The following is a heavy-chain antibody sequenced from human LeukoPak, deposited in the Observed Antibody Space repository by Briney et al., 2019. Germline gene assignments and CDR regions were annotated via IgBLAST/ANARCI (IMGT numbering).Heavy chain of an antibody. J-gene: IGHJ4*02. D-gene: IGHD3-3*01. CDR3: ARSGSDFDY. CDR1: GFTFSNYW. Sequence: GGSLRLSCEASGFTFSNYWMSWVRQTPGKGLEWVANIKEDGSEKNYVDSVKGRSTLSRDNAKNSLYLQMNSLRAEDTAVYYCARSGSDFDYWGQGTLVSVSS. V-gene: IGHV3-7*01. CDR2: IKEDGSEK.